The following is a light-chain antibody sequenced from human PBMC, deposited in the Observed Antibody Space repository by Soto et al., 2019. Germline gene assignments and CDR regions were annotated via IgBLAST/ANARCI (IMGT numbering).Light chain of an antibody. CDR1: SSDVGGYNY. CDR3: SSYTSSSTLVV. Sequence: SALTQPASVSGSPGQSITISCTGTSSDVGGYNYVSWYQQHPGKAPKLMIYDVSNRPSGVSNRFSGSKSGNTASLTISGLQAEDVADYYCSSYTSSSTLVVFGTGTKVTVL. V-gene: IGLV2-14*01. CDR2: DVS. J-gene: IGLJ1*01.